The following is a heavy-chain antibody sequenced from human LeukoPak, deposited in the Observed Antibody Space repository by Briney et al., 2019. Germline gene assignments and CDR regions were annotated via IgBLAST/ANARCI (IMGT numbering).Heavy chain of an antibody. Sequence: GGSLILSCAASGFTFGSYWMHWVRQGPGKGLVWVALISSDGSTTSYADSVRGRFTISRDNAKNTLYLQMNSLRAEDTAVYYCARGRYSSGDYWGQGTLVTVSS. V-gene: IGHV3-74*01. CDR2: ISSDGSTT. CDR3: ARGRYSSGDY. J-gene: IGHJ4*02. CDR1: GFTFGSYW. D-gene: IGHD6-19*01.